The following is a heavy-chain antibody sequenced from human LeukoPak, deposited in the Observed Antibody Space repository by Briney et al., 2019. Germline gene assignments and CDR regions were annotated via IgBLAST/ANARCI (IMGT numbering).Heavy chain of an antibody. CDR2: IKQDGSEK. D-gene: IGHD3-22*01. CDR1: GFTFSSYW. V-gene: IGHV3-7*03. CDR3: ARRGGGYYAWAFDI. Sequence: GGSLRLSCAASGFTFSSYWMSWARQAPGKGLEWVANIKQDGSEKYYVDSVKGRFTISRDNAKNSLYLQMNSLRAEDTAVYYCARRGGGYYAWAFDIWGQGTMVTVSS. J-gene: IGHJ3*02.